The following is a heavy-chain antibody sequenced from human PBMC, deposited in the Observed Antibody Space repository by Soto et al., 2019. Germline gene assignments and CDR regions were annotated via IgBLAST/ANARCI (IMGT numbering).Heavy chain of an antibody. CDR1: GFTFSSYA. D-gene: IGHD3-16*02. Sequence: EVQLLESGGGLIQPGGSLRVSCAASGFTFSSYAMSWVRQAPGKGLEWVSSISASGDITYYADSVKGRFTVSRDNSKNTWHLQMNSLRAEDTAMYYCAKGRKDNGSYRTVNDYWGQGTLVTVSS. CDR3: AKGRKDNGSYRTVNDY. J-gene: IGHJ4*02. CDR2: ISASGDIT. V-gene: IGHV3-23*01.